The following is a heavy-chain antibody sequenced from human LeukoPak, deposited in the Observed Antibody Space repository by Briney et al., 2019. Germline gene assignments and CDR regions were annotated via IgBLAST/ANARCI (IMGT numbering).Heavy chain of an antibody. Sequence: ASVKVSCKASGYTFTSYGISWVRQAPGQGLEWMGWISAYNGNTNYAQKLQGRVTMTTDTSTSTAYMELRSLRSDDTAVYYCARAGYDYVWGSYRLEFDYWGQGTLVTASS. D-gene: IGHD3-16*02. CDR2: ISAYNGNT. CDR3: ARAGYDYVWGSYRLEFDY. V-gene: IGHV1-18*04. CDR1: GYTFTSYG. J-gene: IGHJ4*02.